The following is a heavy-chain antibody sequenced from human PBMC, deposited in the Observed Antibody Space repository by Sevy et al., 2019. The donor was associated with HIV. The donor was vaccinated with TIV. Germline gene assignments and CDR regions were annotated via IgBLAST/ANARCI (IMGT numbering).Heavy chain of an antibody. V-gene: IGHV3-9*01. J-gene: IGHJ3*02. CDR2: ISWNSGSI. CDR1: GFTFDDYA. Sequence: GGSLRLSCAASGFTFDDYAMHWVRQAPGKGLEWVSGISWNSGSIGYADSVKGRFTISRDNAKNSLYLQMNSLRAEDTDLYYCAKVDDAFDIWGQGTMVTVSS. CDR3: AKVDDAFDI.